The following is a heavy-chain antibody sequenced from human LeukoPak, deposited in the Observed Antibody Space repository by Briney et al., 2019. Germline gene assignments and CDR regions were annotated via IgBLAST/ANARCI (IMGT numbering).Heavy chain of an antibody. CDR1: GGSFSGYY. J-gene: IGHJ4*02. CDR3: ARRGRWLQAFDY. CDR2: INHSGST. Sequence: SPSETLSLTCAVYGGSFSGYYWSWIRQPPGKGLEWIGEINHSGSTNYNPPLKSRVTISVDTSKNQFSLKLSSVTAADTAVYYCARRGRWLQAFDYWGQGTLVTVSS. V-gene: IGHV4-34*01. D-gene: IGHD5-24*01.